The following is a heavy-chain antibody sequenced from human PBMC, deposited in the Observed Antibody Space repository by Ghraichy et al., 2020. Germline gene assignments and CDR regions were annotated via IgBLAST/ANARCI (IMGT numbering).Heavy chain of an antibody. D-gene: IGHD3-10*01. V-gene: IGHV4-34*01. CDR3: ARHRLLSKRWFDP. CDR1: GGSFSGYY. J-gene: IGHJ5*02. CDR2: INHSGST. Sequence: SQTLSLTCAVYGGSFSGYYWSWIRQPPGKGLEWIGEINHSGSTNYNPSLKSRVTISVDTSKNQFSLKLSSVTAADTAVYYCARHRLLSKRWFDPWGQGTLVTVSS.